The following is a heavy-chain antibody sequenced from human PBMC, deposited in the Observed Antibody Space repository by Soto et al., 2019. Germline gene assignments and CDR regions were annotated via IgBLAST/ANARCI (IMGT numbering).Heavy chain of an antibody. J-gene: IGHJ6*02. CDR2: IYYSGST. CDR3: AMRLSSSWYPDYYYYYGMDV. V-gene: IGHV4-61*01. D-gene: IGHD6-13*01. Sequence: SETLSLTCTVSGGSVSSGSYYWSWIRQPPGKGLEWIGYIYYSGSTNYNPSLKGRVTISVDTSKNQFSLKLSSVTAADTAVYYCAMRLSSSWYPDYYYYYGMDVWGQGTTVTVSS. CDR1: GGSVSSGSYY.